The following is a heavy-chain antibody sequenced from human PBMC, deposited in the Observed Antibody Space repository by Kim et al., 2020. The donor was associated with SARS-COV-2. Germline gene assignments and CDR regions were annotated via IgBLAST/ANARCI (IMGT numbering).Heavy chain of an antibody. V-gene: IGHV5-51*01. CDR2: IYPGDSDT. CDR3: AGLKYYYDSSGYSVEANWFDP. CDR1: GYSFTSYW. Sequence: GESLKISCKGSGYSFTSYWIGWVRQMPGKGLEWIGIIYPGDSDTRYSPSFQGQVTISADKSISTAYLQWSSLKASDTAMYYCAGLKYYYDSSGYSVEANWFDPWGQGTLVTVSS. J-gene: IGHJ5*02. D-gene: IGHD3-22*01.